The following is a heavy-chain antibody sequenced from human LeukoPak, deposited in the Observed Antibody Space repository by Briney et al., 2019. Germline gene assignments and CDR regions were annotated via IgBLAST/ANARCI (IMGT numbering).Heavy chain of an antibody. Sequence: PSETLSLACTVSGGSISSSSYYWGWIRQPPGKGLEWIGSIYYSGSAYYNPSLKSRVTISVDTSKNQFSLKLSSVTAADTAVYYCGGGSYYGIFDYWGQGTLVTVTS. D-gene: IGHD1-26*01. V-gene: IGHV4-39*01. CDR1: GGSISSSSYY. J-gene: IGHJ4*02. CDR2: IYYSGSA. CDR3: GGGSYYGIFDY.